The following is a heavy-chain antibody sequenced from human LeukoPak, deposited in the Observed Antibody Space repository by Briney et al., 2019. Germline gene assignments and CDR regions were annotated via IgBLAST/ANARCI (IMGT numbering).Heavy chain of an antibody. J-gene: IGHJ4*02. CDR3: ASAGGWYRYRGRFDY. Sequence: PSETLSLTCAVYGGSFSGYYWSWIRQPPGKGLEWIGEINHSGSTNYNPSLKSRVTISVDTSKNQFSLKLRSVTAADTAVYYCASAGGWYRYRGRFDYWGQGTLVTVSS. CDR2: INHSGST. V-gene: IGHV4-34*01. CDR1: GGSFSGYY. D-gene: IGHD6-19*01.